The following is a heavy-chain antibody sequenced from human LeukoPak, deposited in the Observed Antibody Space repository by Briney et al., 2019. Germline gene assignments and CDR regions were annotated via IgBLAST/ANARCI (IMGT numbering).Heavy chain of an antibody. D-gene: IGHD3-10*01. CDR2: IYSGGST. CDR1: GFTVSTNY. J-gene: IGHJ3*02. V-gene: IGHV3-53*01. Sequence: GGSLRLSCAASGFTVSTNYMRWVREAPGEGVEGVSIIYSGGSTYYADSVKGRFTISRDNSKNTLYLQMNSLRAEDTAVYYCATKFGKLVMDAFDIWGQGTRVTVSS. CDR3: ATKFGKLVMDAFDI.